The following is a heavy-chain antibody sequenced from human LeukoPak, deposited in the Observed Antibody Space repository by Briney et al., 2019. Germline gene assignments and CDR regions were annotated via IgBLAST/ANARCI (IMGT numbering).Heavy chain of an antibody. D-gene: IGHD2-15*01. CDR2: FYDSGST. V-gene: IGHV4-59*01. J-gene: IGHJ4*02. CDR1: GGSFSPYY. Sequence: SETLSLTCSVSGGSFSPYYWSWIRQPPGQGLERIGYFYDSGSTTYNPSLKSRVTISVDTSKNQFSLKMSSVTAAYTAVYYCARDRTLYCSGGNCYSGGFDYWGQGTPVTVSS. CDR3: ARDRTLYCSGGNCYSGGFDY.